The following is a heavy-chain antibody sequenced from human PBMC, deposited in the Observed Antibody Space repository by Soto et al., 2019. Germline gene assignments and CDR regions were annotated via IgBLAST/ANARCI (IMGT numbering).Heavy chain of an antibody. CDR1: GVTFSSYG. CDR2: ISYDGSNK. J-gene: IGHJ6*02. CDR3: AQDFRGRLCSAYYYYFGMEV. D-gene: IGHD3-10*01. Sequence: CAQSGVTFSSYGMRRISKAPSKGRAAVQCISYDGSNKYYGDSVKGPFTISRDNSKNTLYVQMNSLRAEDTAVSYCAQDFRGRLCSAYYYYFGMEVWGQRPTVTVS. V-gene: IGHV3-30*18.